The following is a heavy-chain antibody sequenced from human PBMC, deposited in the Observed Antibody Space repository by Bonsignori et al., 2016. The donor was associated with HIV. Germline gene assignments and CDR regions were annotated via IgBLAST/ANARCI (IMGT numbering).Heavy chain of an antibody. D-gene: IGHD1-26*01. CDR1: GFPFSTYW. CDR2: ISPDGRLT. V-gene: IGHV3-74*01. J-gene: IGHJ4*02. CDR3: VRGGKSVVGAHLGDS. Sequence: GESLKISCAVSGFPFSTYWMHWVRLPLGKGPLWVARISPDGRLTNYMASVEGRFNISRDNAKSTMYLDVNSLRGDDTAVYYCVRGGKSVVGAHLGDSWGRGVLVTVSS.